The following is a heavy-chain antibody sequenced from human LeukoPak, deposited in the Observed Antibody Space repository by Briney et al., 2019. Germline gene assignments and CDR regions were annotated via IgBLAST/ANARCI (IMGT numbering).Heavy chain of an antibody. D-gene: IGHD2-21*02. J-gene: IGHJ5*02. CDR1: GFTFSSYG. Sequence: GGSLRLSCAASGFTFSSYGMHWVRQAPGKGLEWVAVISYDGSNKYYADSVKGRFTISRDSSKNTLYLQMNSLRAEDTAVYYCAKDREVVTHGGFDPWGQGTLVTVSS. V-gene: IGHV3-30*18. CDR3: AKDREVVTHGGFDP. CDR2: ISYDGSNK.